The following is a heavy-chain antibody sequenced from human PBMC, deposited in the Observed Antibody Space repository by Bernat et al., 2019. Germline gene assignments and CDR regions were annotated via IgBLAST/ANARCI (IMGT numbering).Heavy chain of an antibody. D-gene: IGHD3-22*01. J-gene: IGHJ5*02. CDR2: IIPILGIA. CDR3: ARDSTFNNYYDSSGHNWFDP. CDR1: GGTFSSYA. V-gene: IGHV1-69*04. Sequence: QVQLVQSGAEVKKPGSSVKVSCKASGGTFSSYAISWVRQAPGQGLEWMGRIIPILGIANYAQKFQGRVTITADKSTSTAYMELSSLRSEDTAVYYCARDSTFNNYYDSSGHNWFDPWGQGTLVTVSS.